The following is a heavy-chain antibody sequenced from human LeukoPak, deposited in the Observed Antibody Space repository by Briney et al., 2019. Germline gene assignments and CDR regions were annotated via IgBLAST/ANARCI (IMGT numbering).Heavy chain of an antibody. CDR3: ARDLNGMDV. CDR1: GASIRSGDYY. J-gene: IGHJ6*02. CDR2: IYDSGST. V-gene: IGHV4-30-4*01. Sequence: KPSQTLSLTCTVSGASIRSGDYYWSWIRQPPGKGLEWIGYIYDSGSTYYNPSLKSRVTISVDRSKNQFSLKLSSVTAADTAVYYCARDLNGMDVWGQGTTVTVSS.